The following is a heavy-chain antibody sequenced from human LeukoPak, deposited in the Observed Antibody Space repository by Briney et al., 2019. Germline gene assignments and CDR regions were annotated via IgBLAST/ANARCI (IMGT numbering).Heavy chain of an antibody. Sequence: ASVKVSCKASGYTFTGYYMHWVRQAPGQGLEWMGWINPNSGGTNYTQKFQGRITMTRDTSISTAYMELSRLRSDDTAVYYCARVAYDYPYDYWGQGTLVTVSS. CDR2: INPNSGGT. V-gene: IGHV1-2*02. CDR3: ARVAYDYPYDY. D-gene: IGHD4-11*01. CDR1: GYTFTGYY. J-gene: IGHJ4*02.